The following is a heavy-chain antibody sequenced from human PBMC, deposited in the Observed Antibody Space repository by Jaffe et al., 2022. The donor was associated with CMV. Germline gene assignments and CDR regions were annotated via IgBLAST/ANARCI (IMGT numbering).Heavy chain of an antibody. V-gene: IGHV4-31*03. CDR1: GGSISSGGYY. CDR3: ARVRVGWHYGGDYYYYYGMDV. D-gene: IGHD4-17*01. Sequence: QVQLQESGPGLVKPSQTLSLTCTVSGGSISSGGYYWSWIRQHPGKGLEWIGYIYYSGSTYYNPSLKSRVTISVDTSKNQFSLKLSSVTAADTAVYYCARVRVGWHYGGDYYYYYGMDVWGQGTTVTVSS. J-gene: IGHJ6*02. CDR2: IYYSGST.